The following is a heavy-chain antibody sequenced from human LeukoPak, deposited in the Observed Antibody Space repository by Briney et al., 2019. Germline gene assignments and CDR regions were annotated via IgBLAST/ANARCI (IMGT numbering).Heavy chain of an antibody. CDR3: AKDWSGSDYFDY. J-gene: IGHJ4*02. Sequence: TGGSLRLSCAASGFAFSSFAMSWVRQAPGKGLDWVSSISGIGGSTYYADSVKGRFTISRDSSKNTLYLQMNSLRAEDTAIYYCAKDWSGSDYFDYWGQGTLVTVSS. D-gene: IGHD1-14*01. CDR2: ISGIGGST. V-gene: IGHV3-23*01. CDR1: GFAFSSFA.